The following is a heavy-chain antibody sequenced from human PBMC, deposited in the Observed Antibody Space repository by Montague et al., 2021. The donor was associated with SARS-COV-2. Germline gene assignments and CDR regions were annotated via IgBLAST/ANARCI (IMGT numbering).Heavy chain of an antibody. D-gene: IGHD3-10*01. V-gene: IGHV3-48*03. CDR3: AREEDSYGSGTLDY. Sequence: SLILSCAASGFTFSSYEMDWVRQAPGKGLEWVSYISSSGSTLYHXDSVRGRFTISRDNARDSVYLQMNSLRAEDTAVYYCAREEDSYGSGTLDYWGQGTLVTVSS. J-gene: IGHJ4*02. CDR1: GFTFSSYE. CDR2: ISSSGSTL.